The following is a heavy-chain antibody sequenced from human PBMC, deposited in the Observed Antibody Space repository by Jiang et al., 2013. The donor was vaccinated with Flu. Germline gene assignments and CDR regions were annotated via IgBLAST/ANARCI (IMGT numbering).Heavy chain of an antibody. CDR2: TYYRSKWYN. D-gene: IGHD2-15*01. CDR1: GDSVSSNSAS. CDR3: ARARELVGVDFDL. V-gene: IGHV6-1*01. Sequence: SGDSVSSNSASWNWIRQSPSRGLEWLGRTYYRSKWYNDYAPFVKSRITINPDTSKNQFSLQLNSVTPEDTAVYYCARARELVGVDFDLWGRGTLVTVSS. J-gene: IGHJ2*01.